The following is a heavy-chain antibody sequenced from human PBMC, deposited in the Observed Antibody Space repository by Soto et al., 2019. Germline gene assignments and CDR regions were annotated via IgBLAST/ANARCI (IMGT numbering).Heavy chain of an antibody. CDR3: ARLSGDITASPSY. CDR1: GYSFTSYW. J-gene: IGHJ4*02. D-gene: IGHD3-10*01. Sequence: GESLKISCKGSGYSFTSYWIAWVRQRPGKGLEWMGIIYPGDSDIKYSPSFQGQVTISADKSIGTAYLQWSSLRASDTAMYYCARLSGDITASPSYWGQGTLVTVSS. CDR2: IYPGDSDI. V-gene: IGHV5-51*01.